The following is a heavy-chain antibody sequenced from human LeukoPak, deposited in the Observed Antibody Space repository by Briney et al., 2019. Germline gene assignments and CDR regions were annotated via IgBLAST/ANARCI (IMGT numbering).Heavy chain of an antibody. Sequence: SETLSLTCTDSGGSIRNYYWTWIRQPAGKGLEWIGRIYTSGGTNYNPSLKSRVTMSVDTSTNQFSLKLSSVTAADTAMYYCARAAEYSSGWYLFDFWGQGILVTVSA. CDR2: IYTSGGT. D-gene: IGHD6-19*01. CDR1: GGSIRNYY. V-gene: IGHV4-4*07. CDR3: ARAAEYSSGWYLFDF. J-gene: IGHJ4*02.